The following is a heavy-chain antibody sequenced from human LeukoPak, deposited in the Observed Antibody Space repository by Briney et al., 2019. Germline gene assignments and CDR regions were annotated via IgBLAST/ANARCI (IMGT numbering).Heavy chain of an antibody. J-gene: IGHJ5*02. CDR1: GGSISSYY. CDR3: ARGGGGYPVSQFDP. D-gene: IGHD5-18*01. CDR2: ISYTGCT. Sequence: SETLSLTCTGSGGSISSYYWSWIRQPPGKGLEWVGHISYTGCTNYIPSLKSRVTISVDTSKNEFSLNLSSVTAADTAVYYCARGGGGYPVSQFDPWGQGTLVTVSS. V-gene: IGHV4-59*01.